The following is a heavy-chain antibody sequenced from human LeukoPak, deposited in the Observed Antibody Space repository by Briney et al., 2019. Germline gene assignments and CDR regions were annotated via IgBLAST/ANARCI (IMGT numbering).Heavy chain of an antibody. CDR1: GGSFSGYY. CDR2: INHSGST. Sequence: PSETLSLTCAVYGGSFSGYYWSWLRQPPGKRLEWIGEINHSGSTNYNPSLQSRVTISQDTSKNQFSLKLSSVIAADTAVYFCARGEGSGSYMSYFEYWGQRALVTPSS. J-gene: IGHJ4*02. CDR3: ARGEGSGSYMSYFEY. D-gene: IGHD3-10*01. V-gene: IGHV4-34*01.